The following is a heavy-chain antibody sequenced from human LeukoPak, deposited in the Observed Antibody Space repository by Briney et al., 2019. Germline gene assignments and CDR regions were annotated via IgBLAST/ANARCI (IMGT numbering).Heavy chain of an antibody. CDR1: GFTFSSYE. CDR3: AREALRLVLDY. D-gene: IGHD3-9*01. J-gene: IGHJ4*02. V-gene: IGHV3-48*03. CDR2: ISSSGSTI. Sequence: PGGSLRLSCAASGFTFSSYEMNWVRQAPGKGLEWVSYISSSGSTIYYADFVKGRFTISRDNAKNSLYLQMNSLRAEDTAVYYCAREALRLVLDYWGQGTLVTVSS.